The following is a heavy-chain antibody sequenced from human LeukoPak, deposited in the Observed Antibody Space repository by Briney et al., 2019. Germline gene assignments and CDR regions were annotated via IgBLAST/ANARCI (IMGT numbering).Heavy chain of an antibody. D-gene: IGHD5-18*01. CDR1: GFTFSNYA. J-gene: IGHJ4*02. CDR2: ISGSGEIT. CDR3: ARPPRGYSYGVDY. Sequence: PGGSLRLSCAASGFTFSNYAMSWVRQAPGKGLEWVSAISGSGEITYYADSVKGRFTISRDNAKNSLFLQMNSLRAEDTAVFYCARPPRGYSYGVDYWGQGTLVTVSS. V-gene: IGHV3-23*01.